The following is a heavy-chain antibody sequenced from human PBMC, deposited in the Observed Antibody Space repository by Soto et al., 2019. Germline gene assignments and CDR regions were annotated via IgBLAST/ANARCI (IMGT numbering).Heavy chain of an antibody. J-gene: IGHJ4*02. CDR3: ARHGNPDYFDY. V-gene: IGHV4-59*08. CDR2: IYYSGST. D-gene: IGHD4-4*01. CDR1: GGSISSYY. Sequence: SETLSLTCTVSGGSISSYYWSWIRQPPGKGLEWIGYIYYSGSTNYNPSLKSRVTISVYTSKNQFSLKLSSVTAADTAVYYCARHGNPDYFDYWGQGTLVTVSS.